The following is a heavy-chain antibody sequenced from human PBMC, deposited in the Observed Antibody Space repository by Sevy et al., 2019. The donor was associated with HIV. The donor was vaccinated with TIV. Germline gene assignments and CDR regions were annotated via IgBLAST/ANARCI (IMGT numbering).Heavy chain of an antibody. CDR2: IKQDGSEE. V-gene: IGHV3-7*01. CDR1: GFTFSSYW. CDR3: ARDRLGGSSGYYYFYYYYYGMDV. J-gene: IGHJ6*02. D-gene: IGHD3-22*01. Sequence: GGSLRLSCAASGFTFSSYWMSWVRQAPGKGLEWVANIKQDGSEEYYVDSVKGRFTISRDNAKNSLYLQMNSLRAEDTAVYYCARDRLGGSSGYYYFYYYYYGMDVWGQGTTVTVSS.